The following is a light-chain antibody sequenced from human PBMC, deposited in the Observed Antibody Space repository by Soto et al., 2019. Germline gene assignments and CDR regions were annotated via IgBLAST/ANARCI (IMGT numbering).Light chain of an antibody. CDR1: SSDVGGYNY. V-gene: IGLV2-8*01. CDR3: SSYAGSNAVV. Sequence: QSVLTQPPSASGSPGQSVTISCTGTSSDVGGYNYVSWYQQHPGKAPKLMIYEVSKRPSGVPDRFSGSKSGNTASLTVSGLQAEDEADYYCSSYAGSNAVVFGGGTKLTVX. J-gene: IGLJ2*01. CDR2: EVS.